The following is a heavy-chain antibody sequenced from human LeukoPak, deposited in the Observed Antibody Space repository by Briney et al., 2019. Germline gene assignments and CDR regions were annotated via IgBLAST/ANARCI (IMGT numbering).Heavy chain of an antibody. D-gene: IGHD3-22*01. Sequence: PGGSLRLSCAASGFTFHTYSIHWVRQAPGKGLEWVAVISYDGSSKYYADSVKGRFTISKDNSKNTLYLQMNSLRAEDTAVYYCASKYYDPYYFDYWGQGTLVTVSS. V-gene: IGHV3-30-3*01. CDR1: GFTFHTYS. CDR2: ISYDGSSK. CDR3: ASKYYDPYYFDY. J-gene: IGHJ4*02.